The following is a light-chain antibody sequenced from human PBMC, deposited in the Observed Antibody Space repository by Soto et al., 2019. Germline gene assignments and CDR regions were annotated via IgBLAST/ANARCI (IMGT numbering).Light chain of an antibody. Sequence: DIQMTQSPSSLSASVGDRVTITCQASQDISNYLNWCQQKPGKAPTLLIYDASNLKTGVPSRFSGSGSGTDFTFTISRLQPEDIATYYCQQYDSVPLTFGPGTKVDI. CDR1: QDISNY. V-gene: IGKV1-33*01. CDR2: DAS. J-gene: IGKJ3*01. CDR3: QQYDSVPLT.